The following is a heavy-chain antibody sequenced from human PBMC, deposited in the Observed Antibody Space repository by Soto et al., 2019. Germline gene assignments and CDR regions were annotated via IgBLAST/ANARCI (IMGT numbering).Heavy chain of an antibody. Sequence: QVQLVQSGAEVKKPGASVKVSCKASGYTFTSYDINWVRQATGQGLEWMGWMNPNSGNTGYAQKFQGRVTMTRNTSISTAYMELSSLRSEDTAVYYCARRYDFWSGLYYYYGMDVWGQGTTVTVSS. CDR1: GYTFTSYD. V-gene: IGHV1-8*01. CDR3: ARRYDFWSGLYYYYGMDV. J-gene: IGHJ6*02. D-gene: IGHD3-3*01. CDR2: MNPNSGNT.